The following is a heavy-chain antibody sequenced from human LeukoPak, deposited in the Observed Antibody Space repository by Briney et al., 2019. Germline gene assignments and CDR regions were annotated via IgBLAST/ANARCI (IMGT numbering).Heavy chain of an antibody. CDR2: INPNSGGT. D-gene: IGHD5-18*01. CDR1: GYTFTGYY. Sequence: ASVKVSCKASGYTFTGYYMHWVRQAPGQGLEWMGWINPNSGGTNYAQKFQGRVTMTRDTSIITAYMELSRLRSDDTDLYYCAKSNYGYSYGDDYFDYWGQGTLVTVSS. CDR3: AKSNYGYSYGDDYFDY. V-gene: IGHV1-2*02. J-gene: IGHJ4*02.